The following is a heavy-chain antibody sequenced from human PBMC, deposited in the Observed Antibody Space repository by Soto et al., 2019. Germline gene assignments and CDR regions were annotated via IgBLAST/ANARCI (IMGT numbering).Heavy chain of an antibody. D-gene: IGHD2-15*01. V-gene: IGHV3-23*01. CDR2: ISGSGRST. CDR1: GFTFSNYA. CDR3: ARDGGNICSAGSCYFQEPDY. Sequence: GGSLRLSCSASGFTFSNYAMSWVRQAPGKGLEWVASISGSGRSTNYADSVKGRFTISRDNSKNTLAVQMSSLRAEDTAVYYCARDGGNICSAGSCYFQEPDYWGQGTLVTVSS. J-gene: IGHJ4*02.